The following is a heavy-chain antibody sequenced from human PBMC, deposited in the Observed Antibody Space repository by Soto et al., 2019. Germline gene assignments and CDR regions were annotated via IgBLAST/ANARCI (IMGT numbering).Heavy chain of an antibody. CDR3: FAAAGEPTNWFDP. V-gene: IGHV3-30-3*01. J-gene: IGHJ5*02. Sequence: GGSLRLSCAASGFTFSSYAMHWVRQAPGKGLEWVAVISYDGSNKYYADSVKGRFTISRDNSKNTLYLQMNSLRAEDTAVYYCFAAAGEPTNWFDPWGQGTLVTVSS. CDR1: GFTFSSYA. CDR2: ISYDGSNK. D-gene: IGHD6-13*01.